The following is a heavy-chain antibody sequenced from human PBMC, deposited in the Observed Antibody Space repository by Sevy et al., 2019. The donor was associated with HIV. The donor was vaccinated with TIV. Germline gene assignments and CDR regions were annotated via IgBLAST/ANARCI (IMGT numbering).Heavy chain of an antibody. V-gene: IGHV3-30-3*01. J-gene: IGHJ4*02. CDR3: ARDAGYSTDWYPSDY. CDR1: EFMFSTYA. Sequence: GGSLRLSCAASEFMFSTYAMHWVRQAPGKGLEWVAVISYDGSRHYYGESVKGRFTISRDNSKNTLFLQMNSLRLEDTAFYYGARDAGYSTDWYPSDYWGQGTLVTVSS. D-gene: IGHD6-19*01. CDR2: ISYDGSRH.